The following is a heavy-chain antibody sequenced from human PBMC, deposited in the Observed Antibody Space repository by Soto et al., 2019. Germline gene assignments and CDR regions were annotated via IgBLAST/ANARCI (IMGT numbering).Heavy chain of an antibody. J-gene: IGHJ4*02. Sequence: ASVKVSCKASGYPFTSYAMHWVRQAPGQRLEWMGWINAGNGNTKYSQKFQGRVTITRDTSASTAYMELSSLRSEDTAVYYCARESLRAYDFWSGPTYYFDYWGQGTLVTVSS. CDR1: GYPFTSYA. CDR3: ARESLRAYDFWSGPTYYFDY. V-gene: IGHV1-3*01. D-gene: IGHD3-3*01. CDR2: INAGNGNT.